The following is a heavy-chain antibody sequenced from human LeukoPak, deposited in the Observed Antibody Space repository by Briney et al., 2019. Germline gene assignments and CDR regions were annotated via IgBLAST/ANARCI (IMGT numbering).Heavy chain of an antibody. CDR3: AKANGPIAARPYFDY. CDR2: ISWNSGSI. V-gene: IGHV3-9*03. CDR1: GFTFDDYA. Sequence: GGSLRLSCAASGFTFDDYAMHWVRQAPGKGLEWVSGISWNSGSIGYADSVKGRFTISRDNAKNSLYLQMNSLRAEDMALYYCAKANGPIAARPYFDYWGQGTLVTVSS. J-gene: IGHJ4*02. D-gene: IGHD6-6*01.